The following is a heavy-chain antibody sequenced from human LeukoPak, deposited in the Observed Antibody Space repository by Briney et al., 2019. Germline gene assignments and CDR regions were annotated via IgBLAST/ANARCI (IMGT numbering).Heavy chain of an antibody. D-gene: IGHD6-13*01. CDR3: ARGGRQQLVQNF. J-gene: IGHJ4*02. V-gene: IGHV3-30-3*01. CDR2: ISYDGSST. Sequence: GGSLRLSCAASGFTFNSYTMHWVRQAPGKGLEWVAVISYDGSSTYYADSVKGRFTISRDNSNNTLYLEMNSLRVEETAVYYCARGGRQQLVQNFWGQGTLVTVSS. CDR1: GFTFNSYT.